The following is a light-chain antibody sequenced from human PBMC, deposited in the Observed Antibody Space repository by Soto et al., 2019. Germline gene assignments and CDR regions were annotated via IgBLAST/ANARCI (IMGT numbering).Light chain of an antibody. CDR2: DAS. CDR3: QQYNSYSSFT. Sequence: SASVGDRVTITCRASQSISSWLAWYQQKPGKAPKVLIYDASSLESGVPSRFSGSGSGTEFTLTISSLQPDDFATYYCQQYNSYSSFTFGQGTRLEIK. V-gene: IGKV1-5*01. J-gene: IGKJ5*01. CDR1: QSISSW.